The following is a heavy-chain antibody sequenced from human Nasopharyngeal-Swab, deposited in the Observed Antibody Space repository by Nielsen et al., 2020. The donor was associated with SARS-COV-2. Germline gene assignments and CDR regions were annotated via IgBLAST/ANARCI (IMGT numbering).Heavy chain of an antibody. CDR2: ISGSGGST. D-gene: IGHD2/OR15-2a*01. CDR1: GFAFRSYT. CDR3: AKDLRGPYFF. V-gene: IGHV3-23*01. J-gene: IGHJ4*02. Sequence: GGSLRLSCAASGFAFRSYTMTWVRQAPGKGLDWVSTISGSGGSTYYADSVKGRFTISRDNSKNTLSLQMNSLRAEDTAVYYCAKDLRGPYFFWGQGTLVTVSS.